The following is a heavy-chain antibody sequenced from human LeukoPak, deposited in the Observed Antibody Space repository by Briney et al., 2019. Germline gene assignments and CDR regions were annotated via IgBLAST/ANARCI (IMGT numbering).Heavy chain of an antibody. D-gene: IGHD2-8*01. CDR2: ISGSGGST. Sequence: GGSLRLSCAASGFTFSSYAMSWVRQAPGKGLEWVSAISGSGGSTYYADSVKGRFTISRDNSKNTLYLQMNSLRAKDTAVYYCAKTHIVLMVYFDYWGQGTLVTVSS. CDR3: AKTHIVLMVYFDY. J-gene: IGHJ4*02. V-gene: IGHV3-23*01. CDR1: GFTFSSYA.